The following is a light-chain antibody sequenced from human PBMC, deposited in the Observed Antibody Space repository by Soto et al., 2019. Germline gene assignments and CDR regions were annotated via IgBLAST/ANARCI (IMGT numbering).Light chain of an antibody. J-gene: IGKJ1*01. CDR2: KAS. Sequence: DIQRTQSPSTLSASVGDRVTIPGRASQSISSWLAWYQQKPGRAPKLLIYKASSLESGVPSRFSGSGSGTEFTLTISSLQPDDFATYYCQQYNSQWTFGQGTKVDIK. V-gene: IGKV1-5*03. CDR1: QSISSW. CDR3: QQYNSQWT.